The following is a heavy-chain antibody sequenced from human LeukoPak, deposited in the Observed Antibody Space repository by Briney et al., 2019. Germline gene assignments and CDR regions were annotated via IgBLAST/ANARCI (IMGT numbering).Heavy chain of an antibody. J-gene: IGHJ4*02. CDR3: ARDLGDTYGSVGDFDY. CDR2: INPDSGGT. V-gene: IGHV1-2*02. D-gene: IGHD3-10*01. Sequence: ASVKVSCKASGYTFTGYYMHWVRQAPGQGLEWMGWINPDSGGTIYAQNFQGRVTMTRDTSISTAYMELSSLRSDDAAVYYCARDLGDTYGSVGDFDYWGQGTLVTVSS. CDR1: GYTFTGYY.